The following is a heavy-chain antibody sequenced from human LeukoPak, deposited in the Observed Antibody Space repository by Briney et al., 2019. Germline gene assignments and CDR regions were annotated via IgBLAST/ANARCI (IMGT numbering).Heavy chain of an antibody. J-gene: IGHJ4*02. CDR2: IWYDGTNK. CDR3: ARDPAGNRGNFDY. V-gene: IGHV3-33*01. D-gene: IGHD6-13*01. Sequence: GGSLRLSCTAPGFTFNHYGMHWVRQAPGRRLEWVAGIWYDGTNKYYADSVKGRLIISRDNSRSTVYLQMNSLKVEATAMYSCARDPAGNRGNFDYWGQGTLVTVSS. CDR1: GFTFNHYG.